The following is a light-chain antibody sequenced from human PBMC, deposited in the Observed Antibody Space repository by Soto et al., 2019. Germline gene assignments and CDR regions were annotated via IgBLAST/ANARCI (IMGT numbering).Light chain of an antibody. CDR1: QSVSSNY. CDR2: GAS. Sequence: EIVLTQSPGTLSLSPGERATLSCRASQSVSSNYLAWYQQKPGQAPRLLIYGASSRATGIPDRFSGSGSGTDFTLTISRLEPEDFAEYYCQQYGSSPLTFGEGTKEDIK. V-gene: IGKV3-20*01. CDR3: QQYGSSPLT. J-gene: IGKJ4*01.